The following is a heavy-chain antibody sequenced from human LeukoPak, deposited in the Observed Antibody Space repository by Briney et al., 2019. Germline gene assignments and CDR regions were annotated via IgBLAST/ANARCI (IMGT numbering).Heavy chain of an antibody. CDR2: INNDGSST. D-gene: IGHD4-17*01. CDR3: AKGGVQYGDWDY. CDR1: GFTFSSHW. Sequence: GGSLRLSCAASGFTFSSHWMHWVRQAPGKGLVWVSRINNDGSSTNYADSVKGRFTISRDNAKNTLYLQMNSLRAEDTAVYYCAKGGVQYGDWDYWGQGTLGTVSS. V-gene: IGHV3-74*01. J-gene: IGHJ4*02.